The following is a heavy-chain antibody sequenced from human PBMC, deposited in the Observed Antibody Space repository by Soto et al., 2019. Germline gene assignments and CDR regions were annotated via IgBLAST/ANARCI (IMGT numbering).Heavy chain of an antibody. CDR3: ARGDTALVFDY. J-gene: IGHJ4*02. Sequence: GASVKVSCKASGYIFTSYYIHWVRQAPGQGLEWMGWISAYNGNTNYAQKLQGRVTMTTDTSTSTAYMELRSLRSDDTAVYYCARGDTALVFDYWGQGTLVTVSS. CDR1: GYIFTSYY. V-gene: IGHV1-18*04. CDR2: ISAYNGNT. D-gene: IGHD5-18*01.